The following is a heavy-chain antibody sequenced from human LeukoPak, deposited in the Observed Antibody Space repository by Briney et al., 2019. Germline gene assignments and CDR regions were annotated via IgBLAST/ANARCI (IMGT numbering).Heavy chain of an antibody. CDR2: ISRSSSYI. J-gene: IGHJ3*02. CDR3: ARVLEMATMGGAFDI. Sequence: PGGSLRLSCAASGFTFSSYSMNWVRQAPGKGLEWVSSISRSSSYIYYADSVKGRFTISRDNAKNSLYLQMNSLRAEDRAVYYCARVLEMATMGGAFDIWGQGTMVTVSS. CDR1: GFTFSSYS. D-gene: IGHD5-24*01. V-gene: IGHV3-21*01.